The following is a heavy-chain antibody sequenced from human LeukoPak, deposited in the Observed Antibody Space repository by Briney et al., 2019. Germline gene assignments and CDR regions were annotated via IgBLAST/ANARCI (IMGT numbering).Heavy chain of an antibody. CDR3: ARDWSGGAFDI. CDR2: IWYDGSNK. CDR1: GFTFSSYG. V-gene: IGHV3-33*01. Sequence: GGSLSLSCAASGFTFSSYGMHWVRQAPGKGLEWVAVIWYDGSNKYYADSVKGRFTISRDNSKNTLYLQMNSLRAEDTAVYYCARDWSGGAFDIWGQGTMVTVSS. D-gene: IGHD1-26*01. J-gene: IGHJ3*02.